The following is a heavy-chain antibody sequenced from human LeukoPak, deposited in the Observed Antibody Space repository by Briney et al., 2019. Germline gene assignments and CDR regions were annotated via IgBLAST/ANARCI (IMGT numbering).Heavy chain of an antibody. CDR2: IGTAGDT. CDR1: GFTFTKYD. D-gene: IGHD5-18*01. Sequence: GGSLRLSCAASGFTFTKYDFHWVRQVTGEGLEWVSTIGTAGDTYYSDSVKGRFTISRENAKTSFHLQMNSLRAGDTAVYYCARGGDFGYSYGGYYYMDVCGKGAMVTVSS. V-gene: IGHV3-13*01. J-gene: IGHJ6*03. CDR3: ARGGDFGYSYGGYYYMDV.